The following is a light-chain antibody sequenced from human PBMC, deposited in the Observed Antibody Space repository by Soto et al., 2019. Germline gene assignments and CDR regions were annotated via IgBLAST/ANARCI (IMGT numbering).Light chain of an antibody. Sequence: IVLTQSPATLSLSPGERATLSCRASQSISSYLAWYQQKSGQAPRLLIYDASNRATDIPARFTGSGSGTDFTLTISSLEPEDFAVYYCQQRSNWPPTLGQGTKLEI. V-gene: IGKV3-11*01. J-gene: IGKJ2*01. CDR3: QQRSNWPPT. CDR1: QSISSY. CDR2: DAS.